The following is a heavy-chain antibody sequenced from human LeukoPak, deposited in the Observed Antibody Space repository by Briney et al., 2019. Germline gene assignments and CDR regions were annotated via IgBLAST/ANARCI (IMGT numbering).Heavy chain of an antibody. Sequence: SETLSLTCTVSGYSISSGYYWGWIRQPPGKGLVWIGSIYHSGTTYYNPSLKSRVTISVDTSKNHFSLKLRPVTAADTAVYYCARATIPDYWGQGTLVTVSS. CDR1: GYSISSGYY. CDR3: ARATIPDY. V-gene: IGHV4-38-2*02. J-gene: IGHJ4*02. D-gene: IGHD5-12*01. CDR2: IYHSGTT.